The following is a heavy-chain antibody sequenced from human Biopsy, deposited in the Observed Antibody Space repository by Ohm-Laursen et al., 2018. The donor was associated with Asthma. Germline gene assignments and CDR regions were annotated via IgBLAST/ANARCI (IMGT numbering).Heavy chain of an antibody. J-gene: IGHJ3*02. D-gene: IGHD1-1*01. CDR1: GFSFSSFA. Sequence: SLRLSCAATGFSFSSFAIHWVRQAPGKGLEWVGVISKDASTQDYADSVKGRFTMARDNSKNTLDLQMNSLREEDTAVYYCVRDGTDDAFDIWGQGTVVSVSS. CDR3: VRDGTDDAFDI. V-gene: IGHV3-30*01. CDR2: ISKDASTQ.